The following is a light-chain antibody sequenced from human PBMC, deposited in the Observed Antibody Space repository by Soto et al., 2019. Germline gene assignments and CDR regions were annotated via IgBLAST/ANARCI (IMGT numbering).Light chain of an antibody. CDR3: QQYGSSPPT. CDR1: QTVSTNY. J-gene: IGKJ1*01. CDR2: GAS. V-gene: IGKV3-20*01. Sequence: EVVLTQSPGTLSLSPGERATLSCRASQTVSTNYLAWYQRKPGQAPRLLIYGASSRATDIPRRFSGSGSGTDFTLTITRLGPEDFAVYFCQQYGSSPPTFGQGTKVEIK.